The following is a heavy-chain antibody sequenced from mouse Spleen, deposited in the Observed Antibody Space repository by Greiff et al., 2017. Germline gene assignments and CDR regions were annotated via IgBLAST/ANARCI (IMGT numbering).Heavy chain of an antibody. CDR3: ARLPDY. J-gene: IGHJ4*01. Sequence: EVQVVESGGGLVKPGGSLKLSCAASGFTFSSYGMSWVRQTPEKRLEWVATISGGGSYTYYPDSVKGRFTISRDNAKNNLYLQMSSLRSEDTALYYCARLPDYWGQGTSVTVSS. CDR2: ISGGGSYT. CDR1: GFTFSSYG. V-gene: IGHV5-9-2*01.